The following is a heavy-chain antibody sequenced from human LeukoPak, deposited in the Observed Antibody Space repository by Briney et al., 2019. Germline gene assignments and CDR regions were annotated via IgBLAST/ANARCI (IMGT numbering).Heavy chain of an antibody. D-gene: IGHD3/OR15-3a*01. J-gene: IGHJ4*01. CDR3: VGGGDWLPEY. CDR2: IYYSGTT. V-gene: IGHV4-59*02. CDR1: GASVSGKF. Sequence: SETLSLTCTGSGASVSGKFWSWIRHSPGNGLEWIGLIYYSGTTKFNPSLEGRVAVSVDTSNNQFSLSLNSVTTADTAVYFCVGGGDWLPEYWGHGTQVIVSS.